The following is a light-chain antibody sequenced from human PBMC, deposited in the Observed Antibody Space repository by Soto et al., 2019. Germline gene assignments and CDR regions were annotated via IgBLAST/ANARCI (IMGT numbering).Light chain of an antibody. CDR3: QQSYSNPRT. Sequence: DIQMTQSPSSLSASVGDRVTISCRASQSVSRYLNWYQQKAGKAPNLRIYAVSTLESGVPSRFSGTGSGTDFTLTISSLQPEDFATYYCQQSYSNPRTFGQGTKVEIK. CDR1: QSVSRY. CDR2: AVS. J-gene: IGKJ1*01. V-gene: IGKV1-39*01.